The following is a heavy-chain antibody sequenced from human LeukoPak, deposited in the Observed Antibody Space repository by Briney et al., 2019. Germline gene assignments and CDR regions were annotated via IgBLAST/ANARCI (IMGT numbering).Heavy chain of an antibody. J-gene: IGHJ6*03. D-gene: IGHD5-24*01. CDR2: IYYSGST. CDR1: GGSISSYY. V-gene: IGHV4-59*01. Sequence: SETLSLTCTVSGGSISSYYWSWIRQPPGKGLEWIGYIYYSGSTSYNPSLKSRVTISVDTSKNQFSLKLSSVTAADTAVYYCASTRDGYNYGYYYYYMDVWGKGTTVTVSS. CDR3: ASTRDGYNYGYYYYYMDV.